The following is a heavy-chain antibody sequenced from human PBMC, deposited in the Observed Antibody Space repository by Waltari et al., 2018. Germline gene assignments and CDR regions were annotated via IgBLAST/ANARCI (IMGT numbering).Heavy chain of an antibody. CDR3: ARVRSKYQFDY. D-gene: IGHD2-2*01. V-gene: IGHV4-61*02. CDR1: GGSLSSGSYY. J-gene: IGHJ4*02. CDR2: IYTSGST. Sequence: QVPLQESGPGLVKPSQTLSPTCTASGGSLSSGSYYRSWIRQPAGKGLEWIGRIYTSGSTNYNPSLKSRVTISVDTSKNQFSLKLSSVTAADTAVYYCARVRSKYQFDYWGQGTLVTVSS.